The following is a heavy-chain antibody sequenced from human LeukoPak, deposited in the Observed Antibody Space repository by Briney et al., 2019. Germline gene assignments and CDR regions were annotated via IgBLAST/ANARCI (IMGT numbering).Heavy chain of an antibody. CDR1: GFTFSSSW. V-gene: IGHV3-7*01. D-gene: IGHD1-26*01. CDR3: ARRRDLYSGSYYPFDY. J-gene: IGHJ4*02. CDR2: IKQDGSEK. Sequence: GGSLRLSCAASGFTFSSSWMSWVRQAPGKGLEWVANIKQDGSEKYYVDSVKGRFTISRDNAKNSLYLQMNSLRAEDTAMYYCARRRDLYSGSYYPFDYWGQGTLVTVSS.